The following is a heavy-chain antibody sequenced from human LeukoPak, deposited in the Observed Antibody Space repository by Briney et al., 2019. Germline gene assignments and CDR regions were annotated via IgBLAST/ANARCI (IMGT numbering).Heavy chain of an antibody. CDR3: AKGAGYNYDNWFDP. J-gene: IGHJ5*02. D-gene: IGHD5-24*01. CDR1: GFTSSSYA. Sequence: GGSLRLSCAASGFTSSSYAMSWVRQAPGKGLEWVSGISGSGGSTYYADSVKGRFTISRDNSKNTLYLQMNSLRAEDTAVYYCAKGAGYNYDNWFDPWGQGTLVTVSS. CDR2: ISGSGGST. V-gene: IGHV3-23*01.